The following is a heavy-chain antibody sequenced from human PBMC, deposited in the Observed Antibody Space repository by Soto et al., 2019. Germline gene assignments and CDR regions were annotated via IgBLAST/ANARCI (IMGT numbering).Heavy chain of an antibody. CDR3: ARRVAVTYFFDT. V-gene: IGHV4-34*01. D-gene: IGHD4-17*01. CDR1: GGSVSGYS. CDR2: VSDRGGT. Sequence: QVYLQQWGAGPLNPSETLSLTCAVYGGSVSGYSWTWLRPPPGKGLEWIGEVSDRGGTNYSASLKSRVTISMDTSKKQFSLRLTSVTAADTALYYCARRVAVTYFFDTWGQGALVPVSS. J-gene: IGHJ4*02.